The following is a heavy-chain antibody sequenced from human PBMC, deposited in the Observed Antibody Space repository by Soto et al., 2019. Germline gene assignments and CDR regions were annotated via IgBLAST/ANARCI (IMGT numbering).Heavy chain of an antibody. Sequence: QVQLVQSGAEVKKPGSSVKVSCKASGGTFSSYAISWVRQAPGQGLEWMGGIIPIFGSANYAQKFQGRVTITADESTSTAYMELSSLRSEDTAVYYCARDGSGDYPSGNWFDPWGQGTLVTVSS. CDR1: GGTFSSYA. CDR3: ARDGSGDYPSGNWFDP. V-gene: IGHV1-69*12. D-gene: IGHD4-17*01. J-gene: IGHJ5*02. CDR2: IIPIFGSA.